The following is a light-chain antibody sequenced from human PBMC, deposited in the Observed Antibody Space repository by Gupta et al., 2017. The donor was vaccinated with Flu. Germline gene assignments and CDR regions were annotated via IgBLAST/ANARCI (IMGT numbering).Light chain of an antibody. Sequence: QSALTQPASVYGSPGQSITISCTETSSDVGSYNLVSWYQQNPGKAPKLMIYEGSKRPSGVSNRFSGSKSCNTASLTISGLQAEDEADYFCCSYAGSSTLVFGGGTKLTVL. V-gene: IGLV2-23*01. CDR3: CSYAGSSTLV. CDR1: SSDVGSYNL. J-gene: IGLJ2*01. CDR2: EGS.